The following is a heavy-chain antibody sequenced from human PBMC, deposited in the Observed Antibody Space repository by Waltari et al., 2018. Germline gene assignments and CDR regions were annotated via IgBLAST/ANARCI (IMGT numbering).Heavy chain of an antibody. J-gene: IGHJ6*03. CDR2: IYQSGGT. V-gene: IGHV4-38-2*01. Sequence: QVQLQESGPGLVKPSETLSLTCAVSGYSISSGYYWGWLRQPPGKGLAWIGSIYQSGGTYYNPSLESRVTISVDTSKNQFSLKLSSVTAADTAVYYCARHRSIAARRGNYYYYYMDVWGKGTTVTVSS. CDR3: ARHRSIAARRGNYYYYYMDV. CDR1: GYSISSGYY. D-gene: IGHD6-6*01.